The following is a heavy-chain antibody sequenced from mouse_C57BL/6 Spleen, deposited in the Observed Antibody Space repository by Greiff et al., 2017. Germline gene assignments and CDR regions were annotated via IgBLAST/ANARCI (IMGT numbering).Heavy chain of an antibody. CDR3: AKKDYYGSHAMDY. V-gene: IGHV2-5*01. J-gene: IGHJ4*01. CDR2: IWRGGST. D-gene: IGHD1-1*01. CDR1: GFSLTSYG. Sequence: VQLVESGPGLVQPSQSLSITCTVSGFSLTSYGVHWVRQSPGKGLEWLGVIWRGGSTDYNAAFMSRLSITKDNSKSQVFFKMNSLQADDTAIYYCAKKDYYGSHAMDYWGQGTSVTVSS.